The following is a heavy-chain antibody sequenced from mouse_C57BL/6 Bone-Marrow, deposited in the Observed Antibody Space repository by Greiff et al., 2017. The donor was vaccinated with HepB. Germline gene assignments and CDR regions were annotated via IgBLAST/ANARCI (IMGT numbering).Heavy chain of an antibody. J-gene: IGHJ1*03. Sequence: QVQLQQSGAELARPGASVKMSCKASGYTFTSYTMHWVKQRPGQGLEWIGYINPSSGYTKYNQKFKDKATLTADKSSSTAYMQLSSLTSEDSAVYYCTSPLRKGYFDVWGTGTTVTVSS. CDR3: TSPLRKGYFDV. CDR2: INPSSGYT. V-gene: IGHV1-4*01. CDR1: GYTFTSYT.